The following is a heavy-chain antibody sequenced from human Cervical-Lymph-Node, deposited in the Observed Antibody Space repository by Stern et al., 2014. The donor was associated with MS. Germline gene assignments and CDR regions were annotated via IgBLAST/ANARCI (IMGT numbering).Heavy chain of an antibody. Sequence: QVQLVQSGAEVKKPGSSVKVSCKASGGTFNTYIINWVRQAPGQGLEWMGSVIPFFDALMYAQKFQGRVTITADESSSTAYMELSSLRSDDTAVYYCARVPPDDGYYYYGLDVWGQGTTVTVSS. D-gene: IGHD1-1*01. J-gene: IGHJ6*02. CDR1: GGTFNTYI. CDR3: ARVPPDDGYYYYGLDV. CDR2: VIPFFDAL. V-gene: IGHV1-69*18.